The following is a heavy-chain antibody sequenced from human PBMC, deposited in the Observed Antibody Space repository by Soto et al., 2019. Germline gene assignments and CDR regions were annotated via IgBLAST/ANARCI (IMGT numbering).Heavy chain of an antibody. V-gene: IGHV5-51*01. CDR2: IYPGDSAT. J-gene: IGHJ6*02. Sequence: GESLKISCNGSGFNFSRFWIGWVRQMPGKGLEWMGIIYPGDSATRYSPSFLGQVTISADKSISTAYLQWSSLEASDTAMYYCARVSPGKGPTYWPYYNYGIDVWGQGTKVTVYS. CDR3: ARVSPGKGPTYWPYYNYGIDV. CDR1: GFNFSRFW. D-gene: IGHD1-26*01.